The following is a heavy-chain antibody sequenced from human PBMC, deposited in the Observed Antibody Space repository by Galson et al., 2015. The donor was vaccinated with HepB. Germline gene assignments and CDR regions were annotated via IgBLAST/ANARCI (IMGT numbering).Heavy chain of an antibody. CDR3: AKGRLSHSYMDD. V-gene: IGHV3-43*01. CDR1: GFTFDDYT. CDR2: ISWDGGST. J-gene: IGHJ6*03. Sequence: SLRLSCAASGFTFDDYTMHWVRQAPGKGLEWVSLISWDGGSTYYADSVKGRFTIPRDNSKNSLYLQMNSLRTEDTALYYCAKGRLSHSYMDDWGKRTTVT.